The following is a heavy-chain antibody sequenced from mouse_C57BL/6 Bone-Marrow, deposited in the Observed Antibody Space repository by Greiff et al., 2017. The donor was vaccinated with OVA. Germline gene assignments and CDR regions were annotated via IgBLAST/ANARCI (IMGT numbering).Heavy chain of an antibody. Sequence: ESGPGLVKPSQSLSLTCSVTGYSITSGYYWNWIRQFPGNKLEWMGYISYDGSNNYNPSLKNRISITRDTSKNQFFLKLNSVTTEDTATYYCAREGYYADAMDYWGQGTSVTVSS. CDR3: AREGYYADAMDY. CDR1: GYSITSGYY. V-gene: IGHV3-6*01. CDR2: ISYDGSN. D-gene: IGHD2-3*01. J-gene: IGHJ4*01.